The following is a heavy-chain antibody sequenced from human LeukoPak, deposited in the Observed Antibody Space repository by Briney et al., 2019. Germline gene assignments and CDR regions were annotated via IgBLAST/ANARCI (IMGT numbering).Heavy chain of an antibody. CDR2: TRNKANSYTT. D-gene: IGHD1-1*01. CDR3: ARAAPGTADAFDI. Sequence: PGGSLRLSCAASGFTCSDHYMDWVRQAPGKGLEWVGRTRNKANSYTTEYAASVKGRFTISRDDSKNSLYLQMNSLKTEDTAVYYCARAAPGTADAFDIWGQGTMVTVSS. V-gene: IGHV3-72*01. CDR1: GFTCSDHY. J-gene: IGHJ3*02.